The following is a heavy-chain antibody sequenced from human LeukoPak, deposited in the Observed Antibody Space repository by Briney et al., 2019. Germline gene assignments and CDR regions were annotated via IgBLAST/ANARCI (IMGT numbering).Heavy chain of an antibody. Sequence: SETLSLTCTVSGASIRSGDYYWSWIPQPPGKGLEWIGYIYDSGSTYYNPSLKSRITISVDTSENRFSLKLRSVTATDTAVYYCARLFDYWGQGTLVTVSS. J-gene: IGHJ4*02. CDR3: ARLFDY. CDR1: GASIRSGDYY. CDR2: IYDSGST. V-gene: IGHV4-30-4*01.